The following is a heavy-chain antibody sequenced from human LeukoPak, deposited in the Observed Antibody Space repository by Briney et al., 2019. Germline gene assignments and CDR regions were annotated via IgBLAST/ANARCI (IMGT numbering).Heavy chain of an antibody. D-gene: IGHD6-19*01. CDR1: GGSISTYY. V-gene: IGHV4-59*01. CDR3: ARGNRLVRP. Sequence: SETLSLTCTVSGGSISTYYWNWIRQPPGKGLQWIGYIYYSGSTNYNPSLKSRVTISVDTSKNQFSLKLSSVTAADTAVYYCARGNRLVRPWGQGTLVTVSS. CDR2: IYYSGST. J-gene: IGHJ5*02.